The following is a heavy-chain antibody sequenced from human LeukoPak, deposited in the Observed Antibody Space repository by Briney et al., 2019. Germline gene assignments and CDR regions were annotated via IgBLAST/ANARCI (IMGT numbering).Heavy chain of an antibody. Sequence: GGSLRLSCAASGFTFSTYWMSWVRQAPGKGLEWVANIKQDGSEKYYVDSVKGRFTISRDNAKNSLYLQMNSLRAEDTAVYYCASVRYGSGQGSFDPWGQGTLVTVSS. J-gene: IGHJ5*02. D-gene: IGHD3-10*01. CDR3: ASVRYGSGQGSFDP. CDR2: IKQDGSEK. V-gene: IGHV3-7*01. CDR1: GFTFSTYW.